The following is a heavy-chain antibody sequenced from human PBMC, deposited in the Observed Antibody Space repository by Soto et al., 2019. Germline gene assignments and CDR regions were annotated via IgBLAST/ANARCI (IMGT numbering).Heavy chain of an antibody. J-gene: IGHJ2*01. CDR1: GFMFSCCA. V-gene: IGHV3-23*01. CDR3: AKNRGAGDYTNWSFAV. CDR2: IHGDGDYS. D-gene: IGHD2-2*02. Sequence: EVQLLDSGGGLVQPGGSLRLSCAASGFMFSCCAMSWVRQAPGKGLEWVSTIHGDGDYSHYTDSVEGRFTISRDNSRNTLYLQMNNLRADDTAVYYCAKNRGAGDYTNWSFAVWGRGNLVTVSS.